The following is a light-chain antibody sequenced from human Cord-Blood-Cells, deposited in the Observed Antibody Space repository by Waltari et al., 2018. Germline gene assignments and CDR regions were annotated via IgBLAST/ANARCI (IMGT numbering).Light chain of an antibody. CDR2: AAS. Sequence: DTQITQPLSSLSTPVDDSVPITCRASQGISNYLAWYQQKPGKVPKLLIYAASTLQRGVPSRFSGSGSGTDFTLTISSLQPEDVATYYCQKYNSAPWTFGQGTKVEIK. CDR1: QGISNY. CDR3: QKYNSAPWT. J-gene: IGKJ1*01. V-gene: IGKV1-27*01.